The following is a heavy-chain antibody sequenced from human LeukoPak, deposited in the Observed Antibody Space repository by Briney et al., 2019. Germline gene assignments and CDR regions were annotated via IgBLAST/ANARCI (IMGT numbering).Heavy chain of an antibody. Sequence: SETLSLTCAVYGGSFSGYYWSWIRQPPGKGLEWIGEINHSGSTNYNPSLKSRVTVSVDTSKNQFSLKLSSVTAADTAVYYCATTYSSGWFDYWGQGTLVTVSS. CDR3: ATTYSSGWFDY. D-gene: IGHD6-19*01. CDR1: GGSFSGYY. J-gene: IGHJ4*02. V-gene: IGHV4-34*01. CDR2: INHSGST.